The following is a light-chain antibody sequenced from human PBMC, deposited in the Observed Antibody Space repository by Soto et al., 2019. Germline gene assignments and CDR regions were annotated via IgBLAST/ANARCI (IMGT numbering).Light chain of an antibody. J-gene: IGLJ1*01. CDR1: SSNVGGYNY. CDR3: SSYTTSNYPLTV. Sequence: QSVLTQPASVSGSPGQSITISCTGTSSNVGGYNYVSWYQQHPGKAPKFMIYDVSNRPSGVSNRFSGSKSGNTASLTISGLQAEDESYYYCSSYTTSNYPLTVLGTRTMATVL. V-gene: IGLV2-14*01. CDR2: DVS.